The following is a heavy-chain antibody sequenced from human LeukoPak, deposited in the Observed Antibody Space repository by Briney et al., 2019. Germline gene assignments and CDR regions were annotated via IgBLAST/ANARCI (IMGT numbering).Heavy chain of an antibody. D-gene: IGHD3-10*01. CDR1: GGTFSSYA. V-gene: IGHV1-69*13. CDR3: ARGGSGSGPPFGRYYYYGMDV. J-gene: IGHJ6*02. Sequence: GASVKVSCTASGGTFSSYAISWVRQAPGQGLEWMGGIIPIFGTANYAQKFQGRVTITADESTSTAYMELSSLRSEDTAVYYCARGGSGSGPPFGRYYYYGMDVWGQGTTVTVSS. CDR2: IIPIFGTA.